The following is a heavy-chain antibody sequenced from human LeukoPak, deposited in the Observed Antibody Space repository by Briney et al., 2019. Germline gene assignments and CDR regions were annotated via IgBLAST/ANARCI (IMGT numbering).Heavy chain of an antibody. Sequence: GASVKVSCKASGYTFTSYGISWVRQAPGQGLEWMGWISAYNGNTNYAQKLQGRVTMTTDTSTSTAYMELRSLRSDDMAVYYCAREEGRFLEWESNDYWGQGTLVTVSS. CDR1: GYTFTSYG. J-gene: IGHJ4*02. V-gene: IGHV1-18*03. CDR3: AREEGRFLEWESNDY. CDR2: ISAYNGNT. D-gene: IGHD3-3*01.